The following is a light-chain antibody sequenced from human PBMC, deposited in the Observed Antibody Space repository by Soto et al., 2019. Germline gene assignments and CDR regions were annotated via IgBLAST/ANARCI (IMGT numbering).Light chain of an antibody. CDR2: DVS. CDR3: EQCCSDWT. J-gene: IGKJ1*01. CDR1: QSVINW. V-gene: IGKV1-5*01. Sequence: DIKMTQYRKTLSASVGDRVTKTFRASQSVINWLAWYQQKPGKAPKLLIYDVSSLENEVPSRFIFRGSGTEFTLTICSLQPDDFASYYDEQCCSDWTFGLGTKVEIK.